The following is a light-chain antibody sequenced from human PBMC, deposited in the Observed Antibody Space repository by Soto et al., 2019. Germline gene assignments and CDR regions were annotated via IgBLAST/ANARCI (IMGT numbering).Light chain of an antibody. CDR3: QQYNSYSET. CDR1: QSISSW. V-gene: IGKV1-5*01. Sequence: DIQMTQSPSTLSASVGDRVTITCRASQSISSWLAWYQQKPGKAPNLLIYDASSLESGVPSRFSGSGSGTEFTLTISSLQPDDFATYYCQQYNSYSETFXQGTKVDIK. CDR2: DAS. J-gene: IGKJ1*01.